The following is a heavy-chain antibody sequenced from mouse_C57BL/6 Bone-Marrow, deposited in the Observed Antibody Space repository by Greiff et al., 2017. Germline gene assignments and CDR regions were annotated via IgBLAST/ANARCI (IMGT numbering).Heavy chain of an antibody. Sequence: VQLQQSGPELVKPGASVKISCKASGYTFTDYYMNWVKQSHGKSLEWIGDINPNNGGTSYNQKFKGKATLTVDKSSSTAYMELRSLTSEDSAVYYCARGRGNYGFAYWGQGTLVTVSA. J-gene: IGHJ3*01. CDR1: GYTFTDYY. V-gene: IGHV1-26*01. CDR3: ARGRGNYGFAY. CDR2: INPNNGGT. D-gene: IGHD2-1*01.